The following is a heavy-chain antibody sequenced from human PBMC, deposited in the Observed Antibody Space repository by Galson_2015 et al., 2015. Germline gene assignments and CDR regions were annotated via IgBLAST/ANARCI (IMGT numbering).Heavy chain of an antibody. CDR3: TRDHCSSTSCYIDYYYGMDV. Sequence: SLRLSCAASGFTFGDYAMSWFRQAPGKGLEWVGFIRSKAYGGTTEYAASVKGRFTISRDDSKSIAYLQMNSLKTEDTAVYYCTRDHCSSTSCYIDYYYGMDVWGQGTTVTVSS. CDR1: GFTFGDYA. CDR2: IRSKAYGGTT. D-gene: IGHD2-2*01. V-gene: IGHV3-49*03. J-gene: IGHJ6*02.